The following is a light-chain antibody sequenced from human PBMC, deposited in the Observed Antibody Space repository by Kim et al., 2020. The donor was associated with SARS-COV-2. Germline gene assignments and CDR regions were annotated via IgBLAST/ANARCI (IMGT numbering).Light chain of an antibody. CDR2: EDH. CDR1: SGSTASKY. Sequence: GNTVTISCPLYSGSTASKYVQWYQQRPGSAPTTVLYEDHQRPSGVPDRFSGSIDSSSNSASLTISGLQSEDEADYYCQSFDSTNQVFGGGTRLTVL. CDR3: QSFDSTNQV. J-gene: IGLJ3*02. V-gene: IGLV6-57*03.